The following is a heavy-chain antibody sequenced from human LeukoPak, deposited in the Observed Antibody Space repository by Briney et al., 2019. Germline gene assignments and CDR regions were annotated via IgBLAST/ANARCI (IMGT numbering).Heavy chain of an antibody. D-gene: IGHD1-26*01. CDR2: IKQDGSEK. CDR3: ATDSRIVGATGASDI. CDR1: GFTFSSYW. J-gene: IGHJ3*02. Sequence: GGSLRLSCAASGFTFSSYWMSWVRQAPGKGLEWVANIKQDGSEKHYVDSVKGRFTISRDNAKNSLYLQMDSLRAEDTAVYYCATDSRIVGATGASDIWGQGTMVTVSS. V-gene: IGHV3-7*01.